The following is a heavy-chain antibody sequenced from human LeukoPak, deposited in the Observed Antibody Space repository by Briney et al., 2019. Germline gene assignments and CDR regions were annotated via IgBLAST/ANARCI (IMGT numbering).Heavy chain of an antibody. CDR2: IIPIFGTA. CDR3: ARPVMYSSGPFDY. D-gene: IGHD6-19*01. Sequence: ASVTVSCTASGGTFSSYAISWVRQAPGQGLEWMGGIIPIFGTANYAQKFQGRVTITADESTSTAYMELSSLRSEDTAVYYCARPVMYSSGPFDYWGQGTLVTVSS. V-gene: IGHV1-69*13. CDR1: GGTFSSYA. J-gene: IGHJ4*02.